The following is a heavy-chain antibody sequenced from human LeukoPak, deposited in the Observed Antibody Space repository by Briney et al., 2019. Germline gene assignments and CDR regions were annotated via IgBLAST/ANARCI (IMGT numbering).Heavy chain of an antibody. Sequence: ASVKVSCKASGCTFTSYGISWVRQAPGQGLEWMGWLNPNSGGTNYAQNFQGRVTMTRDTSISTGYMELSRLRSDDTAVYYCARDLDNYSGSGSYYNGDPLFQHWGQGTLVTVSS. CDR1: GCTFTSYG. CDR2: LNPNSGGT. V-gene: IGHV1-2*02. CDR3: ARDLDNYSGSGSYYNGDPLFQH. J-gene: IGHJ1*01. D-gene: IGHD3-10*01.